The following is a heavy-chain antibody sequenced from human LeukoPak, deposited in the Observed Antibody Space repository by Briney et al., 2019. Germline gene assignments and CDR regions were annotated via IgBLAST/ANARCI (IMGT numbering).Heavy chain of an antibody. Sequence: PSETLSLTCAVYGGSFSGYYWSWIRQPPGKGLEWIGEINHSGSTNYNPSLKSRVTISVDTSKNQFSLKLSSVTAADTAVYYCARRYSSGWYFDLWGRGTLVTVSS. CDR2: INHSGST. D-gene: IGHD6-19*01. V-gene: IGHV4-34*01. CDR3: ARRYSSGWYFDL. J-gene: IGHJ2*01. CDR1: GGSFSGYY.